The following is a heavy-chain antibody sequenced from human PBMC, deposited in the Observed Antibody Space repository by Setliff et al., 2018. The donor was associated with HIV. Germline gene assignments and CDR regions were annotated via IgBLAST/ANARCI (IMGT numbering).Heavy chain of an antibody. D-gene: IGHD6-13*01. V-gene: IGHV1-69*05. CDR2: IIPMFGTG. CDR3: ARVGHSSSYHYYGMDV. Sequence: GASVKVSCKASGGTFSSYGISWVRQAPGQGLEWMGGIIPMFGTGFYAQKFRDRVTITTDENRSTAYMELNSLRPEDTGVFYCARVGHSSSYHYYGMDVWGQGTTGTVSS. CDR1: GGTFSSYG. J-gene: IGHJ6*02.